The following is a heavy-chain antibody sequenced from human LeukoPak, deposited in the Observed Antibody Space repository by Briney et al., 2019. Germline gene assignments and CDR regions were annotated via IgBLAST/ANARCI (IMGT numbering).Heavy chain of an antibody. Sequence: SETLSLTCTVSGGSISGFYWSWIRQPPGKGLEWLGYVYNSGSTNYNPSLKRRVTISVDTSTSQFSLNLTSVTAADTAVYYCARGRCSGGSCSRFDRWGQGTLVTVCS. CDR1: GGSISGFY. V-gene: IGHV4-59*01. CDR2: VYNSGST. J-gene: IGHJ5*02. CDR3: ARGRCSGGSCSRFDR. D-gene: IGHD2-15*01.